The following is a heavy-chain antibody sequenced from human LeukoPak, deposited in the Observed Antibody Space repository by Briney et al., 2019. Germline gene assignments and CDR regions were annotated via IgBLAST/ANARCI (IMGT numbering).Heavy chain of an antibody. Sequence: PGGSLRLSCAASGFTFSSYEMNWVRQAPGKGLEWVSYISSSGSTTYYADSVKGRFTISRDNSKNTLFLQVNSLRAEDTAIYYCAKNGDRGAYCSGGSCYPYYYYYMDVWGKGTTVTISS. CDR1: GFTFSSYE. CDR3: AKNGDRGAYCSGGSCYPYYYYYMDV. J-gene: IGHJ6*03. V-gene: IGHV3-48*03. CDR2: ISSSGSTT. D-gene: IGHD2-15*01.